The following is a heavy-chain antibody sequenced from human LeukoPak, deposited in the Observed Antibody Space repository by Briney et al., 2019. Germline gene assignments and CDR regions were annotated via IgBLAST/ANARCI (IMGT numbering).Heavy chain of an antibody. CDR2: ISANGGST. D-gene: IGHD6-13*01. J-gene: IGHJ3*02. CDR3: VKAGFSSTWYNAFDI. V-gene: IGHV3-64D*06. CDR1: GFTFTTYA. Sequence: GGSLRLSCSASGFTFTTYAMHWVRQAPGKGLEYISAISANGGSTYHADSVKGRFTTSRDNSKNTLYFQMSSLRPEDTAVYFCVKAGFSSTWYNAFDIWGQGTMVTVSS.